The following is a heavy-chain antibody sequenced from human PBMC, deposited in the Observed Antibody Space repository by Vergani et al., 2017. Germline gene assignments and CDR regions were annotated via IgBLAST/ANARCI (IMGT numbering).Heavy chain of an antibody. CDR2: IYPADSDT. CDR3: ARHTTYTDS. V-gene: IGHV5-51*01. D-gene: IGHD1-1*01. J-gene: IGHJ4*02. CDR1: EYSFGNYW. Sequence: EVQLVQSGAEVKKPGASLKISCKGSEYSFGNYWNGWVRQMPGKGLEWMGIIYPADSDTRYSPSFQGQVTISADKSISTAFLQWDSLKASDTALYYCARHTTYTDSWGQGTLVTVSS.